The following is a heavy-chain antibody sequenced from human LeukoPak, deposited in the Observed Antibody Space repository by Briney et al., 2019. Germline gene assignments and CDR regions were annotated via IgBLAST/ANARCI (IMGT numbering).Heavy chain of an antibody. J-gene: IGHJ4*02. CDR1: GYSISSGYY. CDR3: ARFTDYYDSSGYYLYYFDY. V-gene: IGHV4-38-2*01. D-gene: IGHD3-22*01. CDR2: IYHSGRT. Sequence: KPSETLSLTCAVSGYSISSGYYWGWIRQPPGKGLEWIGSIYHSGRTYYNPSLKSRVTISVDTPKNQFSLKLSSVTAADTAVYYCARFTDYYDSSGYYLYYFDYWGQGTLVTVSS.